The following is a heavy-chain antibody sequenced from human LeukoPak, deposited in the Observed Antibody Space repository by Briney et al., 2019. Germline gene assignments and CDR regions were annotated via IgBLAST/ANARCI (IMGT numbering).Heavy chain of an antibody. J-gene: IGHJ4*02. V-gene: IGHV1-8*01. CDR3: VYDYGDYVFDY. D-gene: IGHD4-17*01. CDR1: GYTFTSYD. CDR2: MNPNSGNT. Sequence: ASVKVSCKASGYTFTSYDINLVRQPTGQGLEWMGWMNPNSGNTSYAHKFQGRVTMTSNTAISTAYMELSSLRSEDTAVYYCVYDYGDYVFDYWGQGTLVTVSS.